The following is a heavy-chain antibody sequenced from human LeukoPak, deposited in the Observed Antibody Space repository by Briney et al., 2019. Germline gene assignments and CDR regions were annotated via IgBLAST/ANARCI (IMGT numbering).Heavy chain of an antibody. CDR3: VKERDSRGYFDY. D-gene: IGHD3-22*01. J-gene: IGHJ4*02. CDR1: GFAFSDYS. CDR2: ISGSADGT. V-gene: IGHV3-23*01. Sequence: GGSLRLSCAASGFAFSDYSMSWVRQAPGKGLEWLSAISGSADGTYYTDSVKGRFTISRDNSKNTLYLQMNSPRAEDTAVYYCVKERDSRGYFDYWGQGTLVTVSS.